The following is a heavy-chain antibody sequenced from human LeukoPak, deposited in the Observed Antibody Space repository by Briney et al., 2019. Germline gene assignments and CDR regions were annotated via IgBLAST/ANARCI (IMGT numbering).Heavy chain of an antibody. CDR2: IRYDGSNK. D-gene: IGHD1-26*01. V-gene: IGHV3-30*02. J-gene: IGHJ4*02. CDR3: AKDRGTAGAVDY. CDR1: GFSFRSYA. Sequence: GGSLRLSCAASGFSFRSYAMHWVRQAPGKGLEWVTFIRYDGSNKYYADTVKGRFTISRDNSKNTVYLQLNSLRAEDTAVYYCAKDRGTAGAVDYWGQGTLVTVSS.